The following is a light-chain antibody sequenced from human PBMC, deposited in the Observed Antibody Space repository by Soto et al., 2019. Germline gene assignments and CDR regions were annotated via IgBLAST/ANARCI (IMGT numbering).Light chain of an antibody. CDR3: QQYNIYPWT. CDR2: GAS. V-gene: IGKV3-20*01. J-gene: IGKJ1*01. Sequence: EIVLTQSPGTLSLSPGERSTLSCRASQSVSSSYLAWYQQKPGQAPRLLIFGASNRATGIPARFSGSGSGTDFTLTISSLQPEDFATYYCQQYNIYPWTFGQGTKVDIK. CDR1: QSVSSSY.